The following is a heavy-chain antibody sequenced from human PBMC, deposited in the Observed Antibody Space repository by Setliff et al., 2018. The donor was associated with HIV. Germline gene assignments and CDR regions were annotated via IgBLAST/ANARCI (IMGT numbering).Heavy chain of an antibody. J-gene: IGHJ3*02. V-gene: IGHV4-4*08. Sequence: PSETLSLTCSVSGISINGYYWSWIRQSPRTRLEWIGYVSSIGNTNYNPSLKSRVTISVDTSKNPFSLQLNSVTAADTAVYFCARHSPNVGVRGDAFDIWGQGTVVTVSS. D-gene: IGHD2-8*01. CDR1: GISINGYY. CDR2: VSSIGNT. CDR3: ARHSPNVGVRGDAFDI.